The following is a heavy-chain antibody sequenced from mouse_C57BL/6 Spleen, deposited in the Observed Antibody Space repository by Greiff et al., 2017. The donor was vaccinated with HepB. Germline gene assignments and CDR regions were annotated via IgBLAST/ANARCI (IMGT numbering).Heavy chain of an antibody. J-gene: IGHJ1*03. CDR1: GYTFTSYW. Sequence: QVQLQQPGAELVKPGASVKLSCKASGYTFTSYWMHWVKQRPGQGLEWIGMIHPNSGSTNYNEKFKSKATLTVDKSSSTAYMQLSSLTSEDSAVYDCARCHYGSPYWYFDVWGTGTTVTVSS. CDR3: ARCHYGSPYWYFDV. CDR2: IHPNSGST. D-gene: IGHD2-1*01. V-gene: IGHV1-64*01.